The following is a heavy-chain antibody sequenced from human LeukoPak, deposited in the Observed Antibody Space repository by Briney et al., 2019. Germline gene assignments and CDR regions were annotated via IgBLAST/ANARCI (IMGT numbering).Heavy chain of an antibody. Sequence: GGSLRLSCAASGFTFSNYWMNWVRQPPGKGLEWVANIKQDGSEQYYVDSVKGRFTISRDNAKNSLYLQMSSLRAEDTAVYYCGMAMDVWGRGTTVTVSS. D-gene: IGHD5-24*01. J-gene: IGHJ6*02. V-gene: IGHV3-7*05. CDR3: GMAMDV. CDR1: GFTFSNYW. CDR2: IKQDGSEQ.